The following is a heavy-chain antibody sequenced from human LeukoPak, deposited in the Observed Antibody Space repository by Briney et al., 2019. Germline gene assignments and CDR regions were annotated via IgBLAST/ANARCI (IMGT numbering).Heavy chain of an antibody. V-gene: IGHV4-39*02. CDR2: IYYGGST. CDR1: GGSISSSSCH. J-gene: IGHJ6*02. D-gene: IGHD1-26*01. CDR3: ARDRIVGVERPVDV. Sequence: SETLSLTCTVSGGSISSSSCHWGWIRQSPGKGLEWIGNIYYGGSTYYNPSLQSRVTISVDTSKNQFSLKLGSVTAADTAAYYRARDRIVGVERPVDVWGQGTTVTVSS.